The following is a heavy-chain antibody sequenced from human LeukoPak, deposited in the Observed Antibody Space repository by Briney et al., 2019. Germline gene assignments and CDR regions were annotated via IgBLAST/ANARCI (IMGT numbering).Heavy chain of an antibody. J-gene: IGHJ4*02. CDR2: IYTSGST. V-gene: IGHV4-61*02. D-gene: IGHD3-22*01. CDR1: GGSISSGSYY. CDR3: AREKIADSSKDY. Sequence: SQTLSLTCTVSGGSISSGSYYWSWIRQPAGKGLEWIGRIYTSGSTSYNPSLKSRVTISVDTSKNQFSLKLSSVTAVDTAVYYCAREKIADSSKDYWGQGTLVTVSS.